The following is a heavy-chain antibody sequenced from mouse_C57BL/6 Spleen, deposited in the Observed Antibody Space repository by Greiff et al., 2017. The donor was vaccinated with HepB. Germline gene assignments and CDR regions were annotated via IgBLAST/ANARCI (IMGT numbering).Heavy chain of an antibody. Sequence: VQLQQSGPELVKPGASVKMSCKASGYTFTDYNMHWVKQSHGKSLEWIGYINPNNGGTSYNQKFKGKATLTVNKSSSTAYMELRSLTSEDSAVYYCARRMITHYYAMDYWGQGTSVTVSS. CDR1: GYTFTDYN. J-gene: IGHJ4*01. D-gene: IGHD2-4*01. CDR2: INPNNGGT. CDR3: ARRMITHYYAMDY. V-gene: IGHV1-22*01.